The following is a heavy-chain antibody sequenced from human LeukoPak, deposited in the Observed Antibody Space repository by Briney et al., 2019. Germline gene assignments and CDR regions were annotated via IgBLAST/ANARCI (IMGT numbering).Heavy chain of an antibody. CDR3: ARGVPTTNL. CDR1: GYSINSGSY. D-gene: IGHD5-12*01. J-gene: IGHJ4*02. Sequence: PSETLSLTCTVAGYSINSGSYWGWIRQSPGGGLEWIGSIYHSGSTYYNASLRSRVTISVDTSKNQFSLKLNSVTAADTAVYYCARGVPTTNLWGQGTLVTVSS. CDR2: IYHSGST. V-gene: IGHV4-38-2*02.